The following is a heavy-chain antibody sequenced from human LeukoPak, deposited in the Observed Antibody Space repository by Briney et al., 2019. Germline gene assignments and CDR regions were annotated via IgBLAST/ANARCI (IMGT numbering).Heavy chain of an antibody. Sequence: SETLSLTCTVSGVSISRYYWSWIRQPPGKGLEWFGYVYDSGSTYYNPSLKSRVTISVDTSKNQFSLKLSSVTAADTAVYYCATGGYCSGVSCYYGAFDIWGQGTMVTVSS. D-gene: IGHD2-15*01. CDR3: ATGGYCSGVSCYYGAFDI. CDR2: VYDSGST. J-gene: IGHJ3*02. V-gene: IGHV4-59*01. CDR1: GVSISRYY.